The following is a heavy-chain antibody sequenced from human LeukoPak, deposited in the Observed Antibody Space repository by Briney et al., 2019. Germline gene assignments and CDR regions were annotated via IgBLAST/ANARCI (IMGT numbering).Heavy chain of an antibody. J-gene: IGHJ4*02. Sequence: SETLSLTCTVSGGSLSSYSWSWIRQPARKGLEWIGRIYTSGSTSYNPSLTSRVSMSLDTSKKQISLKLSSVTAADTAVYYCARGTLTFPDFWGQGTLVTVSS. CDR2: IYTSGST. V-gene: IGHV4-4*07. CDR3: ARGTLTFPDF. D-gene: IGHD3-9*01. CDR1: GGSLSSYS.